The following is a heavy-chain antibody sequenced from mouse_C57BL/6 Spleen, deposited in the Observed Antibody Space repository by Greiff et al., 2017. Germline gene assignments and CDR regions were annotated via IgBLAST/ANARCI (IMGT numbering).Heavy chain of an antibody. D-gene: IGHD2-3*01. CDR1: GYTFTSYW. Sequence: QVQLQQPGAELVMPGASVKLSCKASGYTFTSYWMHWVKQRPGQGLEWIGEIDPSDSYTNYNQKFKGKSTLTVDKSSSTAYMQLSSLTSEDSAVYYCARVYDGYYWYFDVWGTATTVTVSS. J-gene: IGHJ1*03. CDR3: ARVYDGYYWYFDV. CDR2: IDPSDSYT. V-gene: IGHV1-69*01.